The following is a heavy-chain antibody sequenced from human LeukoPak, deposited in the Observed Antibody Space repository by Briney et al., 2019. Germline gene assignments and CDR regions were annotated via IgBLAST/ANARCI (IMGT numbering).Heavy chain of an antibody. J-gene: IGHJ1*01. CDR2: FNPEDGET. CDR1: GYTLTELS. V-gene: IGHV1-24*01. D-gene: IGHD1-1*01. Sequence: ASVKVSCKVSGYTLTELSMHWVRQAPGKGLEWMGGFNPEDGETIYAQKFQGRVTMTEDTPTDTAYMELSSLRSEDTAVYYCATSLWSYFQHWGQGTLVTVSS. CDR3: ATSLWSYFQH.